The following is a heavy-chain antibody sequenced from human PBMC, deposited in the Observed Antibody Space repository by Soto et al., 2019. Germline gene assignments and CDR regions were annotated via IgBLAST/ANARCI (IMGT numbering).Heavy chain of an antibody. CDR3: ARTIFTYGSGWYWFDP. J-gene: IGHJ5*02. CDR1: GGSFSGYF. V-gene: IGHV4-34*01. Sequence: PSETLSLTCAVYGGSFSGYFWSWIRQPPGKGLEWIGEINHNKSTRYNPSLKSRVTISVDTSKNQFALKLSSVTAADTAVYYCARTIFTYGSGWYWFDPWGQGTLVTVSS. D-gene: IGHD6-19*01. CDR2: INHNKST.